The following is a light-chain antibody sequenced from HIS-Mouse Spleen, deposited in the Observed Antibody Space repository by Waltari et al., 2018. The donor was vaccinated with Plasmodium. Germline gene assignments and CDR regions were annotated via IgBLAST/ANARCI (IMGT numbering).Light chain of an antibody. CDR2: KAS. J-gene: IGKJ1*01. V-gene: IGKV1-5*03. Sequence: DIQMTQSPSPLSASVGDRVTITCRASQSISSWLAWYQQKPGKAPKLLLYKASSLERGVPSRFSGSGSGTEFTLTISSLQPDDFATYYCQQYNSYRTFGQGTKVEIK. CDR3: QQYNSYRT. CDR1: QSISSW.